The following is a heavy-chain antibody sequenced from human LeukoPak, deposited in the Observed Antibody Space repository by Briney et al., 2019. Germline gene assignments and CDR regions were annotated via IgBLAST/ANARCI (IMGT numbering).Heavy chain of an antibody. V-gene: IGHV6-1*01. CDR1: XXXXXXXXXA. CDR2: TXYXXXWXX. CDR3: ARAGKAGGRLDY. D-gene: IGHD4-23*01. Sequence: SQTLSLTCAIXXXXXXXXXXAXXXXXXXXXXGXXXXXXTXYXXXWXXXYAEXVKXRXTINPDTSKNQFSLQLNSVTPEDTAVYYCARAGKAGGRLDYWGQGTLVTVSS. J-gene: IGHJ4*02.